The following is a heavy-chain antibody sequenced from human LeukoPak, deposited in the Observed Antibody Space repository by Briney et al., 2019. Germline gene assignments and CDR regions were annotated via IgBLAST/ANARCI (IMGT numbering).Heavy chain of an antibody. D-gene: IGHD6-13*01. CDR3: AGSAAGSFGWFDP. Sequence: GGSLRLSCAASGFTFSSYGLHWVRQAPGKGLEWVALISYDGTNKYYADSVKGRFTISRDNSKNTLYLQMNSLRAEDTAVYYCAGSAAGSFGWFDPCGQGTLVTVSS. V-gene: IGHV3-30*03. CDR1: GFTFSSYG. CDR2: ISYDGTNK. J-gene: IGHJ5*02.